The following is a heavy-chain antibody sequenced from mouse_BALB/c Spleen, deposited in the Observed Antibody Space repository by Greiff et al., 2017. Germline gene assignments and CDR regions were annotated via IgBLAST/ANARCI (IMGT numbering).Heavy chain of an antibody. Sequence: VQLQQSGAELVRSGASVKLSCTASGFNIKGYYMHWVKQRPEQGLEWIGWIDPENGDTEYAPKFQGKATMTADTSSNTAYLQLSSLTSEDTAVYYCNYYGSPYYAMDYWGQGTSVTVSS. V-gene: IGHV14-4*02. D-gene: IGHD1-1*01. J-gene: IGHJ4*01. CDR1: GFNIKGYY. CDR2: IDPENGDT. CDR3: NYYGSPYYAMDY.